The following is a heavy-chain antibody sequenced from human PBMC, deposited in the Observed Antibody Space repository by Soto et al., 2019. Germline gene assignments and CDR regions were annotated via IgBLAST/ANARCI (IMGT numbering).Heavy chain of an antibody. CDR2: IKEDGSEK. D-gene: IGHD1-26*01. J-gene: IGHJ3*02. V-gene: IGHV3-7*03. Sequence: EVQLVESGGGLVQPGGSLRLSCAASGFTFSTDWMNWVRQAPGKGLEWVANIKEDGSEKYYVDSVKGRFTISRDNAKNSLYLQMNSLKSDDTAVYYCARGGRRSGSYADAFDIWGQGTMVTVSS. CDR1: GFTFSTDW. CDR3: ARGGRRSGSYADAFDI.